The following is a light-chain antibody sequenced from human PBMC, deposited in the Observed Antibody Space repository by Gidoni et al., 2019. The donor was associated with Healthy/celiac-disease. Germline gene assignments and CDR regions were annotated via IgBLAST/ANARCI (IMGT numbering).Light chain of an antibody. CDR1: QSVNSN. J-gene: IGKJ3*01. CDR3: QQYHNWPLIT. Sequence: ELVMTQSPATLSVSPGERATLSCRASQSVNSNLAWYQQKPGQAPRLLIYGASTRATGIPARFSGSGSGTEFTLTISSLQSEDFAVYYCQQYHNWPLITFGPGTKVDIK. CDR2: GAS. V-gene: IGKV3-15*01.